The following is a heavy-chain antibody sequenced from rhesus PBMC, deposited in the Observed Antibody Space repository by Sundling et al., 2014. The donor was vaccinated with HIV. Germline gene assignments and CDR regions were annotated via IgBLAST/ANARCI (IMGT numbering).Heavy chain of an antibody. Sequence: QVTLKESGPALVKPTQTLTLTCTFSGLSFSTIGTGVAWIRQPPGKALEWLTIIYWNDDKYYTTSLKTRLTISKDTSENQVVLTMTNMDPMDTATYYCARSLGYCEGGVCYAGYGLDSWGQGVIVTVSS. CDR3: ARSLGYCEGGVCYAGYGLDS. V-gene: IGHV2-161*01. D-gene: IGHD2-8*01. CDR1: GLSFSTIGTG. CDR2: IYWNDDK. J-gene: IGHJ6*01.